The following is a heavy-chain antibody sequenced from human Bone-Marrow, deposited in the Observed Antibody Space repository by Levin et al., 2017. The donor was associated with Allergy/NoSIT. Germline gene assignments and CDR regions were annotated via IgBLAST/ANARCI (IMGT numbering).Heavy chain of an antibody. CDR1: GGSISSSNYY. V-gene: IGHV4-39*01. CDR2: ISYTGTT. J-gene: IGHJ4*02. D-gene: IGHD6-6*01. Sequence: PSETLSLTCTVSGGSISSSNYYWAWLRQPPGKGLEWVAIISYTGTTSYNPSLKSRVTISVDTSKNQSYLKLSSVTASDTSVYFCARRNIETRGQFDFWGQGALITVSS. CDR3: ARRNIETRGQFDF.